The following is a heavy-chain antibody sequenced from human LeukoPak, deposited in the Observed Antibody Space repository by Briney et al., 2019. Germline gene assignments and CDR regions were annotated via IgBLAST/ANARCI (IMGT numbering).Heavy chain of an antibody. CDR2: IYYGGST. CDR3: ARLSPSSAHDY. J-gene: IGHJ4*02. Sequence: PSETLSLTCTVSGGSISSSSYYWAWIRQPPGKGLEWIGSIYYGGSTYYNLSLKSRVTISVDISKNQFSLKVSPVTAADTAVYYCARLSPSSAHDYWGQGTLVTVSS. D-gene: IGHD6-19*01. V-gene: IGHV4-39*07. CDR1: GGSISSSSYY.